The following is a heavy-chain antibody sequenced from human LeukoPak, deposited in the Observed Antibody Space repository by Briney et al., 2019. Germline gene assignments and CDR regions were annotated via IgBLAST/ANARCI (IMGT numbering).Heavy chain of an antibody. D-gene: IGHD3-22*01. CDR1: ASTSADHA. V-gene: IGHV3-43*02. CDR2: ISGDGGNT. CDR3: AKDSSGYYYFFQH. Sequence: PRGSLRLSCAAYASTSADHAVHCVRQAPGKGLEWVSLISGDGGNTYCRDCVKCRFPISRDNSKNSLYLQMNSLGTEDTALYYCAKDSSGYYYFFQHWGQGTLVTVSS. J-gene: IGHJ1*01.